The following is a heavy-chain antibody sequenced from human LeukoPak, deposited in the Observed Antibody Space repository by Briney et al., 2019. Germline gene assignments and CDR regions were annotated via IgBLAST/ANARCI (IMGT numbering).Heavy chain of an antibody. CDR3: ARGDGRGVPLYVFDY. Sequence: SETLSLTCTVSGGSISSYYWSWIRQPPGKGLEWIGEINHSGSTNYNPSLKSRVTISVDTSKNQFSLKLRSVTAADTAVYYCARGDGRGVPLYVFDYWGQGILVTVSS. D-gene: IGHD3-10*01. J-gene: IGHJ4*02. CDR2: INHSGST. V-gene: IGHV4-34*01. CDR1: GGSISSYY.